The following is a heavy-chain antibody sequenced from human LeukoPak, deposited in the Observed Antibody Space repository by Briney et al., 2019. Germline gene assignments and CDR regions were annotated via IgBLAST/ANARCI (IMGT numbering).Heavy chain of an antibody. V-gene: IGHV1-2*02. J-gene: IGHJ4*02. CDR2: INPNSGGT. CDR1: GYTFTGYY. Sequence: ASVKVSCKAAGYTFTGYYMHWVRQAPGQGLEWMGWINPNSGGTNYAQKFQGRVTMTRDTSISTAYMELSSLRSEDTAVYYCARDRGLGYCSSTSCYTGAGNFDYWGQGTLVTVSS. D-gene: IGHD2-2*02. CDR3: ARDRGLGYCSSTSCYTGAGNFDY.